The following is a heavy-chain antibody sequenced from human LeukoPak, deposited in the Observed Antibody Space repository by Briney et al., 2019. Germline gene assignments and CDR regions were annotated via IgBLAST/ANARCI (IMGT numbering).Heavy chain of an antibody. J-gene: IGHJ4*02. D-gene: IGHD4-17*01. Sequence: PGGSLTLFCAASGFTLSSYRMSWVRQAPGKGLEWISHIRDSGTTNYADSGKGRFTNSRDNAKNSLYLQLSSLRAEDTAVYSCARDHDYAFDNWGQGTLVAVSS. CDR1: GFTLSSYR. CDR2: IRDSGTT. CDR3: ARDHDYAFDN. V-gene: IGHV3-48*01.